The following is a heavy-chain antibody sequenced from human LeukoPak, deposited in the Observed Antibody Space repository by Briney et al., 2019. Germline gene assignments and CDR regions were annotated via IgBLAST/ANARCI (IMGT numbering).Heavy chain of an antibody. V-gene: IGHV1-8*02. CDR1: GYTFTSYD. CDR2: VTPMSGYT. D-gene: IGHD6-25*01. Sequence: ASVKVSCKASGYTFTSYDINWVRQATGQGLEWMGWVTPMSGYTGYAQKFQGRVTMTRDTSTSTVYMELNSLRSDDTAVYHCARALPHVRSGYYYYYMDVWGKGTTVTISS. CDR3: ARALPHVRSGYYYYYMDV. J-gene: IGHJ6*03.